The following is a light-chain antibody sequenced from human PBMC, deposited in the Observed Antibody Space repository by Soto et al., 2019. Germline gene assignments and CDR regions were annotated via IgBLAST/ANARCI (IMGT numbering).Light chain of an antibody. J-gene: IGKJ5*01. CDR1: QGISRY. CDR3: QQLNSYPLT. CDR2: AAS. Sequence: IQLTQPPSSLSAPLGDRVTITGRTSQGISRYFAWYQQKPGKAPQLLIYAASTLQSGVPSRFSGSGSGTDFTLTISSLQPEDFATYYCQQLNSYPLTFGQGTRLEIK. V-gene: IGKV1-9*01.